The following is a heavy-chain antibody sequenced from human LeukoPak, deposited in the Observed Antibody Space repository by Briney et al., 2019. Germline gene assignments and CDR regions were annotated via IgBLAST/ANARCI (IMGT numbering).Heavy chain of an antibody. J-gene: IGHJ4*02. CDR2: IYYSGGT. D-gene: IGHD5-24*01. Sequence: PSEPLSLPCSVSGGSINNYYWSWIRQPPGKGLEWIGYIYYSGGTNYNPSLKSRVTISVDTSKNQFSLKLSSVTASDTAVYYCARHGRDGYIYFDYWGQGTLVTVSS. CDR1: GGSINNYY. CDR3: ARHGRDGYIYFDY. V-gene: IGHV4-59*08.